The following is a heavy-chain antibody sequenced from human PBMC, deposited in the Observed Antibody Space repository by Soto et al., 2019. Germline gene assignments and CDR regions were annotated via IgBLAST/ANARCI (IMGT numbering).Heavy chain of an antibody. V-gene: IGHV4-39*01. D-gene: IGHD6-13*01. J-gene: IGHJ5*02. CDR1: GGSISSSTYY. CDR3: AKRSRWFSWFDP. Sequence: SETLSLTCTVSGGSISSSTYYWDFSRQPPGKGLGWIGSFHSSGTTSYNPSLKSRVTISVDTSKNQFSLKLNSVTAADTAVYYCAKRSRWFSWFDPWGQGTLVTVSS. CDR2: FHSSGTT.